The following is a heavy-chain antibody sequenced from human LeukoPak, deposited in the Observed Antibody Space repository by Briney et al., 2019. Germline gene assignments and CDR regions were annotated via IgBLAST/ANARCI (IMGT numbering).Heavy chain of an antibody. CDR3: ARDATDPDYGDYVYYFDY. Sequence: PGRSLRLSCAASGFTFSSYGMHWVRQAPGKGLEWVAFIRYDGSNKYYADSVKGRFTISRDNSKNTLYLQMNSLRAEDTAVYYCARDATDPDYGDYVYYFDYWGQGTLVTVSS. J-gene: IGHJ4*02. V-gene: IGHV3-30*02. CDR1: GFTFSSYG. CDR2: IRYDGSNK. D-gene: IGHD4-17*01.